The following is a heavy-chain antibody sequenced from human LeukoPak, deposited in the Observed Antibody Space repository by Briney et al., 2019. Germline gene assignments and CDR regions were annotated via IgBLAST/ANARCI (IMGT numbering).Heavy chain of an antibody. Sequence: SETLSLTCTVSNYSINDGYCWGWIRQPPGKGLQWIGGVYHSGATYQNPSLKSRVTISVDTSKNQFSLNLTSVTAADTAVYYCARDSSGTLSGGGWFDPWGQGTLVTVSS. J-gene: IGHJ5*02. D-gene: IGHD6-19*01. CDR3: ARDSSGTLSGGGWFDP. CDR2: VYHSGAT. CDR1: NYSINDGYC. V-gene: IGHV4-38-2*02.